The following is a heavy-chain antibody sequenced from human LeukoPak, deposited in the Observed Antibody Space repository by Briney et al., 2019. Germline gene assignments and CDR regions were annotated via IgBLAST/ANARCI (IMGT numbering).Heavy chain of an antibody. J-gene: IGHJ4*02. CDR2: ISWNSRSI. CDR1: GFTFAVYA. V-gene: IGHV3-9*01. CDR3: AKDNSPVVVGVDY. Sequence: SLCLSCALSGFTFAVYALQWVRQAPGKGLGWVSGISWNSRSIGYADSAKGRITSSRNNAKNSLYLQINSLRAEDTDLYVCAKDNSPVVVGVDYWGQGTLVTVSS. D-gene: IGHD2-21*01.